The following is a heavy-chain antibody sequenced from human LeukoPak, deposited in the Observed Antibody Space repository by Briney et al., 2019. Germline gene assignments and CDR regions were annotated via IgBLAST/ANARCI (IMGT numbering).Heavy chain of an antibody. CDR1: GGSISSYY. CDR3: ARAYFYSNYYFDY. CDR2: IYYSGST. V-gene: IGHV4-59*01. D-gene: IGHD4-4*01. J-gene: IGHJ4*02. Sequence: SETLSLTCTVSGGSISSYYWSWIRQPPGKGLEWIGYIYYSGSTNYNPSLKSRVTISVDTSKNQFSLKLSSVTAADTAVYYCARAYFYSNYYFDYWGQGTLVTVSS.